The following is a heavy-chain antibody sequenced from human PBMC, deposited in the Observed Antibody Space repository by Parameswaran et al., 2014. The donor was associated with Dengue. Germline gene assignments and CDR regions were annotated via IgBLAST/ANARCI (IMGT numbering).Heavy chain of an antibody. D-gene: IGHD4-11*01. CDR3: ARRGGYYGTYFFDY. J-gene: IGHJ4*02. CDR2: IYYSGST. Sequence: VRQAPGKGLEWIGSIYYSGSTYYNPSLKSRVTISVDTSKNQFSLKLSSVTAADTAVYYCARRGGYYGTYFFDYWGQGTLVTVSS. V-gene: IGHV4-39*01.